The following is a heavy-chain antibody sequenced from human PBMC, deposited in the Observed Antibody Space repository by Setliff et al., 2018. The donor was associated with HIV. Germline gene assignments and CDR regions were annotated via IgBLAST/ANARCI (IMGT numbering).Heavy chain of an antibody. CDR3: AREHCSGGSCNGFDI. CDR1: GGSISTSY. D-gene: IGHD2-15*01. CDR2: IYISGTT. Sequence: SETLSLTCTVSGGSISTSYWNWIRQPRGKGLEWIAYIYISGTTNYNPSLKSRVTISLDTSRNQFSLKLGSVTAADTAMYYCAREHCSGGSCNGFDIWGQGTMVTVSS. V-gene: IGHV4-4*09. J-gene: IGHJ3*02.